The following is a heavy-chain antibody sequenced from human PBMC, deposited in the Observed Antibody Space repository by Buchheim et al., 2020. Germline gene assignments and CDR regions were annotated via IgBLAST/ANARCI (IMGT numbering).Heavy chain of an antibody. J-gene: IGHJ4*02. Sequence: EVQLVESGGGLVQPGGSLSLSCAASGFTFSSYWVHWVRQAPGEGLVWVSRIKSDGSGKIYADSVKGRFTISRDNAKTALYLQMNSLRAEDTAVYYCARKGLGTTDFDYWGQGTL. CDR1: GFTFSSYW. CDR3: ARKGLGTTDFDY. CDR2: IKSDGSGK. V-gene: IGHV3-74*01. D-gene: IGHD3-16*01.